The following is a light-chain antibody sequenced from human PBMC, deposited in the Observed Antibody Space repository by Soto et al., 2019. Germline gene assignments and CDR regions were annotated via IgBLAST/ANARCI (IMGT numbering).Light chain of an antibody. CDR2: DAS. Sequence: DIQMTQSPSTLSASVGNIFTITCRASQSISSWLAWYQQKPGKAPKLLIYDASSLESGVPSSFSGSGSGTEFTLTISRMQPDDFATYYCQQYNSWTFGQGTKVDIK. CDR1: QSISSW. J-gene: IGKJ1*01. V-gene: IGKV1-5*01. CDR3: QQYNSWT.